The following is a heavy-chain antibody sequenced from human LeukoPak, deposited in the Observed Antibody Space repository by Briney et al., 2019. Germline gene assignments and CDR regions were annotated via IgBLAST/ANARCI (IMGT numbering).Heavy chain of an antibody. CDR2: ISYDVGVK. D-gene: IGHD3-10*01. CDR3: VREGYYHSGSLPTFYYDY. Sequence: GGSLRLSCAASGFDFHNYVIHWVRQAPGKGLEWVAVISYDVGVKYHADSVKGRFTISRDSSSKTVYLQMNSLRTEDTAVYYCVREGYYHSGSLPTFYYDYWGQGTLVTVSS. CDR1: GFDFHNYV. J-gene: IGHJ4*02. V-gene: IGHV3-30-3*01.